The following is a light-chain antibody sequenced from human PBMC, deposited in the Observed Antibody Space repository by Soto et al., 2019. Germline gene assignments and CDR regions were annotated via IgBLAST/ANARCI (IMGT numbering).Light chain of an antibody. Sequence: DIQMTQSPSSLSASVGDRVTITCQASQDIRYYLNWYQQKPGTAPKLLVYDAVQLERGVPPRFSGSGSGTDFTFTITSLQPEDFALYYCQQYGDLLLTFGGGTEVQIE. J-gene: IGKJ4*01. CDR1: QDIRYY. CDR3: QQYGDLLLT. V-gene: IGKV1-33*01. CDR2: DAV.